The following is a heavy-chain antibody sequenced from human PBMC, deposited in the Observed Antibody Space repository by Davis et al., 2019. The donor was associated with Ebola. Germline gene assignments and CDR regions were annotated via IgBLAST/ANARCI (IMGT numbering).Heavy chain of an antibody. D-gene: IGHD6-13*01. CDR3: ARTAVATNYGMDV. CDR1: GFTFSSYD. CDR2: IGTAGDT. Sequence: GESLKISCAASGFTFSSYDMHWVRQATGKGLEWVSAIGTAGDTYYPGSVKGRFTISRENAKNSLYLQMNSLRAGDTAVYYCARTAVATNYGMDVWGQGTTVTVSS. V-gene: IGHV3-13*01. J-gene: IGHJ6*02.